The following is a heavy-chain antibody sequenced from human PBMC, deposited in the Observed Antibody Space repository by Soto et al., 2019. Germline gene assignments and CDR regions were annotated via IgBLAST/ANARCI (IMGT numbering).Heavy chain of an antibody. V-gene: IGHV3-30*18. CDR3: AKDILTDPPSAFDY. D-gene: IGHD3-9*01. CDR2: ICYDGVNK. Sequence: AGGSLRLSCAASGFTFSSYGMNWVRQAPGKGLEWVAVICYDGVNKYYADSVKGRFTISRDNSKNTLYLQMNSLRAEDTAVYYCAKDILTDPPSAFDYWGQGTLVTVSS. J-gene: IGHJ4*02. CDR1: GFTFSSYG.